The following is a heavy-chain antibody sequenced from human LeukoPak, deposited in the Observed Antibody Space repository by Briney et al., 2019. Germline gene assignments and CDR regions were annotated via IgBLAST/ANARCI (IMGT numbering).Heavy chain of an antibody. CDR3: ARPGPDAFDI. J-gene: IGHJ3*02. V-gene: IGHV3-66*04. CDR2: IYSGGST. Sequence: GGSLRRSCAASGFTVSSNYMSWVRQAPGKGLEWVSVIYSGGSTYYADSVKGRFTFSRDNSKNTLYLQMNSLRAEDTAVYYCARPGPDAFDIWGQGTMVTVSS. CDR1: GFTVSSNY.